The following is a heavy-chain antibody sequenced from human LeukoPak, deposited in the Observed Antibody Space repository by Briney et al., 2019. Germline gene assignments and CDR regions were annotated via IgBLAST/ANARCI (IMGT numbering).Heavy chain of an antibody. Sequence: GGSLRLSCAASGFTFSSYAMHWVRQAPGKGLEWVAVISYDGSSKYYADSVKGRFTISRDNSKNTLYLQMNSLRAEDTAVYYCARDGTMYSSGWTGSYFDYWGQGTLVTVSS. CDR3: ARDGTMYSSGWTGSYFDY. D-gene: IGHD6-19*01. CDR2: ISYDGSSK. J-gene: IGHJ4*02. V-gene: IGHV3-30*04. CDR1: GFTFSSYA.